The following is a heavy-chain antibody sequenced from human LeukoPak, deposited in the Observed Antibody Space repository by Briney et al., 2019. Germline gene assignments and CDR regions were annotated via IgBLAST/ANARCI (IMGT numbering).Heavy chain of an antibody. CDR3: ARDHDSSGYYLYYFDY. CDR1: GFTFSSYA. CDR2: ISYDGSNK. D-gene: IGHD3-22*01. J-gene: IGHJ4*02. V-gene: IGHV3-30-3*01. Sequence: GGSLRLSCAASGFTFSSYAMHWVRQAPGKGLEWVAVISYDGSNKYYAGSVKGRFTISRDNSKNTLYLQMNSLRAEDTAVYYCARDHDSSGYYLYYFDYWGQGTLVTVSS.